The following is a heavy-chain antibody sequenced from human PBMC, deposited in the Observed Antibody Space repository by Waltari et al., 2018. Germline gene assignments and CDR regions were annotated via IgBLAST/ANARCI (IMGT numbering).Heavy chain of an antibody. V-gene: IGHV3-7*04. Sequence: EVQLVESGGGLVQPGGSLTLSCAASGFAFSTYWMNGVRQAPGKGLEWVASMKEVGGQKYYVDSVKGRFTISKDNAKNSLYLHMNSLGAEDTGLYFCARGYNNGCDYWGQGTLVTVSS. D-gene: IGHD1-1*01. CDR2: MKEVGGQK. J-gene: IGHJ4*02. CDR1: GFAFSTYW. CDR3: ARGYNNGCDY.